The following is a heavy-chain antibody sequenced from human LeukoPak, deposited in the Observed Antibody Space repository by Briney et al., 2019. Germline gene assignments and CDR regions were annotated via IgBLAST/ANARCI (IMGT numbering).Heavy chain of an antibody. J-gene: IGHJ4*02. CDR3: ARGAYYYGSGSYSFQIDN. D-gene: IGHD3-10*01. CDR2: ITRSSSNI. Sequence: PGGSLRLSCAASGFTFSSYNMNWVRQAPGKGLEWVSSITRSSSNIYYAESVKGRFTISRDNAQNSLYLQMNSLRAEDTAVYYCARGAYYYGSGSYSFQIDNWGQGTLVTVSS. CDR1: GFTFSSYN. V-gene: IGHV3-21*01.